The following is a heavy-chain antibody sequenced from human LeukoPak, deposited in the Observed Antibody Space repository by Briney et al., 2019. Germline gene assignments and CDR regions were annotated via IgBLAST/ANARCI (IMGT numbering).Heavy chain of an antibody. D-gene: IGHD2-2*01. CDR1: GGTFSSYA. J-gene: IGHJ4*02. CDR3: ARVLSLGYCSSTSCYRPFGY. V-gene: IGHV1-69*06. CDR2: IIPIFGTA. Sequence: SVKVSCKASGGTFSSYAISWVRQAPGQGLEWMGGIIPIFGTANYAQKFQGRVTITADKSTSTAYMELSSLRSEDTAVYYCARVLSLGYCSSTSCYRPFGYWGQGTLVTVSS.